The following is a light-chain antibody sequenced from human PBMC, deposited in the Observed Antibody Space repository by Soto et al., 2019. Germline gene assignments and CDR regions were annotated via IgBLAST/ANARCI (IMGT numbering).Light chain of an antibody. CDR1: QDTRKY. J-gene: IGKJ2*01. V-gene: IGKV1-33*01. CDR2: DVS. Sequence: DIQMTQSPSSLSASVGDRVTITCQASQDTRKYLNWYRQKPGKAPKLLIYDVSNLATGVPSRFSGTGSGTDFTFTISSLQPEDIATYYCQQYDNLPYTFGQGTKLEI. CDR3: QQYDNLPYT.